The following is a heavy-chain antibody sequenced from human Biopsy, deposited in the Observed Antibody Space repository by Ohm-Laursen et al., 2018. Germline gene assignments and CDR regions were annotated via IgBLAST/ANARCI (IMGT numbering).Heavy chain of an antibody. CDR1: GFTFSSYA. CDR3: AKCMTGGSNYYFHH. CDR2: INTSGGST. D-gene: IGHD2-8*01. Sequence: SLRLSCAASGFTFSSYAMTWVRQAPGKGLEWVSVINTSGGSTHYAVSVKGRFTTSRDNSKTTLYLQMNSLRGEDTAVYYCAKCMTGGSNYYFHHCGQGTLVTVSS. V-gene: IGHV3-23*01. J-gene: IGHJ4*02.